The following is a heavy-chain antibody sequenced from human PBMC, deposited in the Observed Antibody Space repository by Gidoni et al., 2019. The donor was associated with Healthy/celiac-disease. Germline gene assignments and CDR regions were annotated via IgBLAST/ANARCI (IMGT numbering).Heavy chain of an antibody. Sequence: QVQLVESGGGVVQPGRSLRLSCAASGFTFSSYGIDWVRQGPGKGLEWLAVIWYDGSNKYYADSVKGRFTISRDNSKNTLYLQMNSLRAEDTAVYYCARIRYGDYGFDYWGQGTLVTVSS. V-gene: IGHV3-33*01. J-gene: IGHJ4*02. CDR3: ARIRYGDYGFDY. CDR1: GFTFSSYG. CDR2: IWYDGSNK. D-gene: IGHD4-17*01.